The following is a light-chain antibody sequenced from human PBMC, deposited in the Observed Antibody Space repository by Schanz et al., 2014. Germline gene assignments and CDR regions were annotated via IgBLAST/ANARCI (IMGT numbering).Light chain of an antibody. CDR2: GAS. CDR3: QQYHDWPLT. Sequence: EIVMTQSPVTLPVSPGERATLSCRASQNIGSHLAWYQQKPGQAPRILISGASNRATGIPARFSGSGSGTEFTLTISSLQSEDFALYFCQQYHDWPLTFGGGTKVDIK. V-gene: IGKV3-15*01. J-gene: IGKJ4*01. CDR1: QNIGSH.